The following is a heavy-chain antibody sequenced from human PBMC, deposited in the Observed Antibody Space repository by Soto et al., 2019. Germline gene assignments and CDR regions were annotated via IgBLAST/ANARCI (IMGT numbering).Heavy chain of an antibody. J-gene: IGHJ5*02. CDR2: ISGSGGST. CDR3: AGTSDYASWFDP. CDR1: AFTFSSYA. Sequence: EVQLLESGGGLVQPGGSLRLSCAASAFTFSSYAMSWVRQAPGKGLEWVSAISGSGGSTYYADSVQGRFTISRDNSKNTLYLQMNSLRAEDTAVYYCAGTSDYASWFDPWGQGTLVTVSS. V-gene: IGHV3-23*01. D-gene: IGHD5-12*01.